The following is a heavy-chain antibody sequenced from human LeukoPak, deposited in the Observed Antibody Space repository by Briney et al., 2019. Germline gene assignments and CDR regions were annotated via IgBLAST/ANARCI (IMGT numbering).Heavy chain of an antibody. D-gene: IGHD6-19*01. J-gene: IGHJ4*02. CDR1: GVSISSSSYY. Sequence: PSETLSLTCTVSGVSISSSSYYWDWIRQPPGKGLEWIGSIYYGGTTYYNPSLKSRVTISLDTSKNQFSLRLTSVTAADTATYYCARETSLTGYASGLGFNYWGQGILVTVSS. CDR3: ARETSLTGYASGLGFNY. CDR2: IYYGGTT. V-gene: IGHV4-39*07.